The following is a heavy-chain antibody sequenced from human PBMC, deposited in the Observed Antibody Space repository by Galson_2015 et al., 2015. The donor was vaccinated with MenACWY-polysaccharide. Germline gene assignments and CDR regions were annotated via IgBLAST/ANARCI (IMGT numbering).Heavy chain of an antibody. CDR1: GFTFITHY. CDR3: VRDWWTLEA. CDR2: INSDGSVK. V-gene: IGHV3-74*01. D-gene: IGHD2-15*01. Sequence: SLRLSCAVSGFTFITHYMHWVRQDLGKGLLWVSHINSDGSVKIYADSVKGRFTISRDNAKNTLYLQMNNLRAEDTAVYYCVRDWWTLEAWDQGTLVTVSS. J-gene: IGHJ5*02.